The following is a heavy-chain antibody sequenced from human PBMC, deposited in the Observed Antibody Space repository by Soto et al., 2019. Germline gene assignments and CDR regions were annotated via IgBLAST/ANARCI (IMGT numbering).Heavy chain of an antibody. CDR1: GFTFADYA. Sequence: PGGSLRLSCAASGFTFADYAMHWVRQAPGKGLEWVSLISWNSGRIAYADSVKGRFIISRDNAKNSLFLQMNTLRPEDTAFYYCARGLLTGDGGIGYWGQGMLVTVSS. D-gene: IGHD7-27*01. J-gene: IGHJ4*02. CDR2: ISWNSGRI. V-gene: IGHV3-9*01. CDR3: ARGLLTGDGGIGY.